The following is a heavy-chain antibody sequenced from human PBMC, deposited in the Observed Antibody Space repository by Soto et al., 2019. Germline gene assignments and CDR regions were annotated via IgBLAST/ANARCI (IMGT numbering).Heavy chain of an antibody. D-gene: IGHD3-9*01. J-gene: IGHJ6*02. CDR1: GGSFRGYD. Sequence: PSETLSLTCAVYGGSFRGYDWSWIRQPPGKGLEWIGCIYYSGSAWYNPSLKSRVTISMDLSRKQFSLKLTSVTAADTAVYYCARDELSKYFYYGMDVWGQGTTVTVSS. CDR2: IYYSGSA. CDR3: ARDELSKYFYYGMDV. V-gene: IGHV4-34*01.